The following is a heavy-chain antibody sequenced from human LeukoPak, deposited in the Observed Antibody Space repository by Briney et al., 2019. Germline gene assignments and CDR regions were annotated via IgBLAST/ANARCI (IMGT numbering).Heavy chain of an antibody. D-gene: IGHD4-11*01. CDR3: ARGFYSPHY. J-gene: IGHJ4*02. V-gene: IGHV4-59*01. CDR1: GGSITSYY. CDR2: IYYSGST. Sequence: PSETLSLTCTVSGGSITSYYWSWIRQPPGKGLEWIGDIYYSGSTNYNPSLKSRVTISVDTSKTQFSLKLSSVTAADTAVYYCARGFYSPHYWGQGTLVSVSS.